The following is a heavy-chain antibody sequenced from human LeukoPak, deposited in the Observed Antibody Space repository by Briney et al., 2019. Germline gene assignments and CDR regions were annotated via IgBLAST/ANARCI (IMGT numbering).Heavy chain of an antibody. Sequence: GGSLRLSRAASGFTFSYFWMSWVRQAPGKGLEWVANINLDGTERHYVDSVKGRFTISRDNARKSLYLQMSSLRDEDTAVYYCATDNVGATPFDYWGQGTLVTVSS. CDR1: GFTFSYFW. D-gene: IGHD1-26*01. CDR2: INLDGTER. CDR3: ATDNVGATPFDY. J-gene: IGHJ4*02. V-gene: IGHV3-7*05.